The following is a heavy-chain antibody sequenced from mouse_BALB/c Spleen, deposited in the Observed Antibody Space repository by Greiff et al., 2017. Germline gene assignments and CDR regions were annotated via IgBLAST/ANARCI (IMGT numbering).Heavy chain of an antibody. D-gene: IGHD4-1*01. V-gene: IGHV1-7*01. Sequence: QVQLQQSGAELAKPGASVKMSCKASGYTFTSYWMPWVKQRPGQGLEWIGYINPSTGYTEYNQKFKDKATLTADKSSSTAYMQLSSLTSEDSAVYYCAREGWDAWFAYWGQGTLVTVSA. CDR2: INPSTGYT. CDR1: GYTFTSYW. CDR3: AREGWDAWFAY. J-gene: IGHJ3*01.